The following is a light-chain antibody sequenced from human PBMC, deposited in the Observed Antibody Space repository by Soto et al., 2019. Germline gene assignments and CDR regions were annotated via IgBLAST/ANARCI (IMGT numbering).Light chain of an antibody. V-gene: IGKV3-15*01. CDR3: QQYNNWPIT. J-gene: IGKJ5*01. Sequence: IFMTQCPATLSVSPGERVTLSCRASQSVGSTLAWYQRRPGQSPRLLIYGASTRVTGLPARFSGSGSGTEFTLTISSLQSEDFAVYYCQQYNNWPITFGQGTRLEI. CDR1: QSVGST. CDR2: GAS.